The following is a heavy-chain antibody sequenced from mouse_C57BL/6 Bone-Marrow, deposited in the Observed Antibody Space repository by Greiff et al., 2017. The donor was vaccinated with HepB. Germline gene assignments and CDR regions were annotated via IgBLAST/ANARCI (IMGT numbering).Heavy chain of an antibody. J-gene: IGHJ2*01. Sequence: QVQLQQPGAELVKPGASVKLSCKASGYTFTSYWMHWVKQRPGQGLEWIGMIHPNSGSTNYNEKFKSKATLTVDKSSSTAYMQLSSLTSEDSAVYYCARRSGIYYYGSSPYLDYWGQGTTLTVSS. CDR1: GYTFTSYW. CDR3: ARRSGIYYYGSSPYLDY. V-gene: IGHV1-64*01. CDR2: IHPNSGST. D-gene: IGHD1-1*01.